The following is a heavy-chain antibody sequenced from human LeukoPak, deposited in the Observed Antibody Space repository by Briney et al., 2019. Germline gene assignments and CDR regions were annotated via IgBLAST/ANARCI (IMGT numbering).Heavy chain of an antibody. D-gene: IGHD2-15*01. V-gene: IGHV3-74*01. CDR3: ARVHCSGGSCYNWFDP. J-gene: IGHJ5*02. CDR2: ISSDGSRV. Sequence: GGSLTLSCAASGFTFSDYWMHWVREAPGKGLVWVSRISSDGSRVTYADSVKGRFTISRDNAKNTLYLQMNSLRAEDTAVYYCARVHCSGGSCYNWFDPWGQGTLVTVSS. CDR1: GFTFSDYW.